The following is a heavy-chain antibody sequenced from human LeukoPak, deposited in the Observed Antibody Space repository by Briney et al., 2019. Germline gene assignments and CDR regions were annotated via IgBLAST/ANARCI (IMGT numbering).Heavy chain of an antibody. CDR1: GFSLTTYP. CDR2: IGPDGGGI. CDR3: VRDHNYAFDY. Sequence: GGSLRLSCSASGFSLTTYPMAWVRQAAGKGLEWVSVIGPDGGGIQYVDSVKGRFTISSDNAKNSLYLQMNSLRAEDTAVYFCVRDHNYAFDYWGQGTLVTVSS. J-gene: IGHJ4*02. D-gene: IGHD5-18*01. V-gene: IGHV3-23*01.